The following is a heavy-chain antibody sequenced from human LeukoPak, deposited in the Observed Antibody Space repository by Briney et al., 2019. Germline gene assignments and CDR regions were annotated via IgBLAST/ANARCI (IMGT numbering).Heavy chain of an antibody. J-gene: IGHJ4*02. CDR2: ISYDGSNK. CDR1: GFTFSSYA. Sequence: GGFLRLSCAASGFTFSSYAMHWVRQAPGKGLEWVAVISYDGSNKYYADSVKGRFTLSRDNSKNTLYLQMNSLRAEDTAVYYCATDDFWSGHPDWGLGTLVTVSS. V-gene: IGHV3-30-3*01. D-gene: IGHD3-3*01. CDR3: ATDDFWSGHPD.